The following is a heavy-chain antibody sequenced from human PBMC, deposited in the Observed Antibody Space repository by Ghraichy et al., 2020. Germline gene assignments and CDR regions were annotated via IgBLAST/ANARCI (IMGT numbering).Heavy chain of an antibody. CDR3: AKDHDYGDLYYYYYGMDV. D-gene: IGHD4-17*01. Sequence: LRLSCAASGFTFSSFAMTWVRQAPGKGLEWVSSISGSGGSTYYADSVKGRLTISRDNSKNTLYLQMNSLRAEDTAVYYCAKDHDYGDLYYYYYGMDVWGQGTTVTVSS. CDR1: GFTFSSFA. V-gene: IGHV3-23*01. CDR2: ISGSGGST. J-gene: IGHJ6*02.